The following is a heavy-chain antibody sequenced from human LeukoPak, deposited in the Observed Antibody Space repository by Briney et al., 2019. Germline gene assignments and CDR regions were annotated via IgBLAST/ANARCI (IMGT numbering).Heavy chain of an antibody. D-gene: IGHD2-15*01. CDR1: GYSITSGYY. CDR3: ARVGGGVTGDY. J-gene: IGHJ4*02. CDR2: IYHTGST. Sequence: SETLSLTCTVSGYSITSGYYWGWIRQPPGKGLEWIGSIYHTGSTYYNPSLKSRVTISVDTSKNQFSLKLSSVTAADTAVYYCARVGGGVTGDYWGQGTLVTVSS. V-gene: IGHV4-38-2*02.